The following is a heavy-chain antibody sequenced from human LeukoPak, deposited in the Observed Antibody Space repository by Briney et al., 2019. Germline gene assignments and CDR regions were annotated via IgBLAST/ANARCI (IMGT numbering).Heavy chain of an antibody. CDR3: AKAVTISDGNYYGSGSYNY. Sequence: GGSLRLSCAASGFTFSSYGMHWVRQAPGKGLEWVTTISYDGSNKYYADSVKGRFTISRDNSKNTLYLQMNSLRAEDTAVYYCAKAVTISDGNYYGSGSYNYWGQGTLVTVSS. V-gene: IGHV3-30*18. CDR2: ISYDGSNK. J-gene: IGHJ4*02. CDR1: GFTFSSYG. D-gene: IGHD3-10*01.